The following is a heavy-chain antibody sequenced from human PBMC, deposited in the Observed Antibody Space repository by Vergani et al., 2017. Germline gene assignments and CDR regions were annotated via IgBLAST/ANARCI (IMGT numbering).Heavy chain of an antibody. CDR2: ISGSGGST. Sequence: VQLVESGGGVVQPGRSLRLSCAASGFTFSSYAMSWVRQAPGKGLEWVSAISGSGGSTYYADSVKGRFTISRDNSKNTLYLQMNSLRAEDTAVYYCARDDRWFGELLYPSGYYYGMDVWGQGTTVTVSS. J-gene: IGHJ6*02. V-gene: IGHV3-23*04. D-gene: IGHD3-10*01. CDR3: ARDDRWFGELLYPSGYYYGMDV. CDR1: GFTFSSYA.